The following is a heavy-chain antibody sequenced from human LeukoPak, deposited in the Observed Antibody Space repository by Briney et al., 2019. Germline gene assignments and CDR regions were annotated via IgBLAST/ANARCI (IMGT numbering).Heavy chain of an antibody. CDR1: GFTFAYSA. J-gene: IGHJ1*01. D-gene: IGHD3-22*01. CDR2: ISGSGATT. CDR3: ARDSATIIVVIWEL. V-gene: IGHV3-23*01. Sequence: GGFLRLSCAASGFTFAYSAMSWVRQTPGKGLEWVSAISGSGATTSYTDSVQGRFTVSRDNSKNTLYLQMNNLGAEDTARYYCARDSATIIVVIWELWGQGTLVAVSS.